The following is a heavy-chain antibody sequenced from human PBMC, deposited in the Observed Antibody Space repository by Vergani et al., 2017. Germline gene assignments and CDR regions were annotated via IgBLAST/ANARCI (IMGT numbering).Heavy chain of an antibody. CDR2: IWYDGSNK. Sequence: QVQLVESGGGVVQPGRSLRLSCAASGFTFSSYGMHWVRQAPGKGLEWVAVIWYDGSNKYYADSVKGRFTISRDNSKNTLYLQMNSLRAEDTAVYYCARSGVGWLFRYYYGMDVWGQGTTVTVSS. V-gene: IGHV3-33*01. CDR1: GFTFSSYG. D-gene: IGHD3-22*01. CDR3: ARSGVGWLFRYYYGMDV. J-gene: IGHJ6*02.